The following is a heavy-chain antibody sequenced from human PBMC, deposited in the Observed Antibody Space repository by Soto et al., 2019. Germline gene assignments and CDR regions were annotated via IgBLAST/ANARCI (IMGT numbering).Heavy chain of an antibody. Sequence: EVQLLESGGGLVQPGGSLRLSCAASGIIFNNYAMSWVRQDPGKGLEWVSVITDAGGRTYYAASAQGRFTISRDNSKNTLYLQMHSLRAEDTAIYYCAKSVGTYGDNTERAERFDPWGQGTLVTVSS. D-gene: IGHD4-17*01. CDR3: AKSVGTYGDNTERAERFDP. J-gene: IGHJ5*02. CDR2: ITDAGGRT. V-gene: IGHV3-23*01. CDR1: GIIFNNYA.